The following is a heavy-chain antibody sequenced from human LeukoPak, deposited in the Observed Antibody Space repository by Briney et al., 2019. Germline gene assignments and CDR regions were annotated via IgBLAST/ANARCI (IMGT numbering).Heavy chain of an antibody. CDR2: IYYSGST. J-gene: IGHJ3*01. D-gene: IGHD3-22*01. CDR1: GGSISSSSYY. Sequence: SETLSLTCAVSGGSISSSSYYWAWIRQPPGKGLEWIGTIYYSGSTYHNPSLKSRVTMSVDTSRNQFSLKLSSVDTADTAVYYCAKAGVRYFDSSGLYAFDFWGQGTTVTVSS. CDR3: AKAGVRYFDSSGLYAFDF. V-gene: IGHV4-39*01.